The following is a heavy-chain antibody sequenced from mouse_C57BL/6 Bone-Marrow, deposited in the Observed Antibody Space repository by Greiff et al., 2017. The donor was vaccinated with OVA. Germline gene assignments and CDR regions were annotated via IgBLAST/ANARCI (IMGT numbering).Heavy chain of an antibody. V-gene: IGHV5-9-1*02. J-gene: IGHJ3*01. CDR1: GFTFSSYA. Sequence: EVQGVESGEGLVKPGGSLKLSCAASGFTFSSYAMSWVRQTPEKRLEWVAYISSGGDYIYYADTVKGRFTISRDNARNTLYLQMSSLKSEDTAMYYCTRVDGYYSFAYWGQGTLVTVSA. CDR3: TRVDGYYSFAY. D-gene: IGHD2-3*01. CDR2: ISSGGDYI.